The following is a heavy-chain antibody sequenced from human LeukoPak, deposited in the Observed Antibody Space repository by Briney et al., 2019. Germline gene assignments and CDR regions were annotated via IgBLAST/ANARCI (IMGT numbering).Heavy chain of an antibody. Sequence: SETLCLTCSVSGGSITSYYWSWVRQPPGKGLEWIGYIYYSGSTNYNPYLKSRVTISVHTSKNQFSLKLRSVTAADTALYYCARALSSGWSGHDAFDIWGQGTMVTVSS. D-gene: IGHD6-19*01. V-gene: IGHV4-59*01. CDR2: IYYSGST. J-gene: IGHJ3*02. CDR1: GGSITSYY. CDR3: ARALSSGWSGHDAFDI.